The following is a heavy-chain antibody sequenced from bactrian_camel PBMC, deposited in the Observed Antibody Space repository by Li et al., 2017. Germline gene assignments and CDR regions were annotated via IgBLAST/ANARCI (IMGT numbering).Heavy chain of an antibody. Sequence: VQLVESGGGLVQPGGSLRLSCAASGFTFSIHGMSWVRQAPGKGLEWVSGVNPGGITYYADSVKGRFTISRDNARNTFSLQLNSLKTEDTAIYYCVKRDWVPEYWGQGTQVTVS. V-gene: IGHV3S40*01. CDR3: VKRDWVPEY. CDR2: VNPGGIT. CDR1: GFTFSIHG. D-gene: IGHD1*01. J-gene: IGHJ4*01.